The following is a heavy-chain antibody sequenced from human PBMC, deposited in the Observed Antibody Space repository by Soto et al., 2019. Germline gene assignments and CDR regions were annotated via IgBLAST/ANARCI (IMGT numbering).Heavy chain of an antibody. CDR3: ARVRCSGGSCRDAYDI. CDR2: INSDGSST. CDR1: GFTFSTYW. J-gene: IGHJ3*02. Sequence: EVQLVESGGGLVQPGGSQRLSCAASGFTFSTYWMHWVRQAPGKGLVWVSRINSDGSSTIYADSVKGRFTISRDNAKNTLYLQMNSLRAEDKAMYYCARVRCSGGSCRDAYDIWGQGTMVTVSS. D-gene: IGHD2-15*01. V-gene: IGHV3-74*01.